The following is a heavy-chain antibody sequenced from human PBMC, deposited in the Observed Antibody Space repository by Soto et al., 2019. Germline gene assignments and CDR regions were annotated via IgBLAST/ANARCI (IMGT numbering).Heavy chain of an antibody. Sequence: GESLKISCKGPGYSFTSYWIGWVRQMHGKGLEWMGIIYPGDSDTRYSPSFQGQVTISADKSIGTAYLQWSSLKASDTAMYYCARIEMATISTAAFDIWGQGTMVTVSS. D-gene: IGHD5-12*01. V-gene: IGHV5-51*01. CDR3: ARIEMATISTAAFDI. J-gene: IGHJ3*02. CDR2: IYPGDSDT. CDR1: GYSFTSYW.